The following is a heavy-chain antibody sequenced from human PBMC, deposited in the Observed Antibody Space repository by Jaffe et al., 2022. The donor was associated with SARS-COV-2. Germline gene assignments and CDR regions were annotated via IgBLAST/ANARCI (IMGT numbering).Heavy chain of an antibody. CDR3: AKDISTMVRGVIGGYFDY. V-gene: IGHV3-9*01. D-gene: IGHD3-10*01. CDR1: GFTFDDYA. CDR2: ISWNSGSI. Sequence: EVQLVESGGGLVQPGRSLRLSCAASGFTFDDYAMHWVRQAPGKGLEWVSGISWNSGSIGYADSVKGRFTISRDNAKNSLYLQMNSLRAEDTALYYCAKDISTMVRGVIGGYFDYWGQGTLVTVSS. J-gene: IGHJ4*02.